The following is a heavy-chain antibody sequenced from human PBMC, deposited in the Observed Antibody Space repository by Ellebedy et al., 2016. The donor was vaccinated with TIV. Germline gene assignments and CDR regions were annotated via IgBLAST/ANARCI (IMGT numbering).Heavy chain of an antibody. Sequence: PGGSLRLSCAASGFAFSSYGMSWVRQAPGKGLEWVSGIDISDGNEYYADSVKGRFTISRDNSKNTLYLQMNSLRAEDTAIYYCAKDSGWTHEDWGQGTLVTISS. CDR1: GFAFSSYG. CDR2: IDISDGNE. D-gene: IGHD3-10*01. J-gene: IGHJ4*02. V-gene: IGHV3-23*01. CDR3: AKDSGWTHED.